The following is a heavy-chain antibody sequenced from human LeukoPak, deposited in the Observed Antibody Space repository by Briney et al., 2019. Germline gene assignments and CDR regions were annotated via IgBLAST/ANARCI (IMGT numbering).Heavy chain of an antibody. CDR3: ARGHQRAPFERGPYYFDY. CDR1: GGSFSGYY. D-gene: IGHD3-10*01. CDR2: INHSGST. Sequence: SETLSLTCAVYGGSFSGYYWSWIRQPPGKGLEWIGEINHSGSTNYNPSLKSRVTISADTSKNQFSLKLSSVTAADTAVYYCARGHQRAPFERGPYYFDYWGQGTLVTVSS. V-gene: IGHV4-34*01. J-gene: IGHJ4*02.